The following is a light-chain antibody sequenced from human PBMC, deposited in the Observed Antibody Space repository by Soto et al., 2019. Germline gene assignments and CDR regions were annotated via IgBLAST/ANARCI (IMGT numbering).Light chain of an antibody. CDR3: QQFGSSPTT. CDR1: QSLSNTY. J-gene: IGKJ1*01. Sequence: EIVLTQSPGTLSLSPGERATLSCRASQSLSNTYLAWYQQKPGQAPRLLIYGASSRATGIPDRFSGSGSGTDFTLTISRLEPEDFAVYYCQQFGSSPTTFGQGTKVELK. CDR2: GAS. V-gene: IGKV3-20*01.